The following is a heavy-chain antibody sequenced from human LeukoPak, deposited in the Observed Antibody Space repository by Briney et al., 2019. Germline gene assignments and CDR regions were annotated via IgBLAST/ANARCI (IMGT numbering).Heavy chain of an antibody. V-gene: IGHV1-2*02. CDR2: IDPKSGVT. D-gene: IGHD7-27*01. CDR1: GYTLTDKH. CDR3: ARKLGINAFDV. Sequence: GAPVKVSCKASGYTLTDKHLYWVRQAPGQGLEWMGWIDPKSGVTNVAQSFQGRLTMTRDTSINTAYIELSRLTSDDPTIYYCARKLGINAFDVWGQGTMVTVSS. J-gene: IGHJ3*01.